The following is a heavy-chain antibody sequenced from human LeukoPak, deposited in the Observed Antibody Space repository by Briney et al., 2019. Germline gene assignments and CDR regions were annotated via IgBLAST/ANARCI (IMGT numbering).Heavy chain of an antibody. CDR3: ARGRDFDY. J-gene: IGHJ4*02. Sequence: SVKVSCKTSGDTFSNFVISWVRQAPGQGLEWMARIIPKFDLTKIAQKFEGRVTITRDTSTSTVYMELSSLRSEDTAVYYCARGRDFDYWGQGTLVTVSS. CDR1: GDTFSNFV. V-gene: IGHV1-69*04. CDR2: IIPKFDLT.